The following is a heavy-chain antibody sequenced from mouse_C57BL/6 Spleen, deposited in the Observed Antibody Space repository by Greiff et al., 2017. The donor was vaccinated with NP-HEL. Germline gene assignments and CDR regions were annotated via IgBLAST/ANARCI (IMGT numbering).Heavy chain of an antibody. Sequence: VQLLQPGAELVRPGSSVKLSCKASGYTFTSYWMDWVKQRPGQGLEWIGNIYPSDSDTYYNQKFKDKATLTVDKSSSTAYMQLSSLTSEDSAVYYCARSDSNSPLGYWGQGALVTVSA. CDR1: GYTFTSYW. V-gene: IGHV1-61*01. CDR2: IYPSDSDT. D-gene: IGHD2-5*01. CDR3: ARSDSNSPLGY. J-gene: IGHJ3*01.